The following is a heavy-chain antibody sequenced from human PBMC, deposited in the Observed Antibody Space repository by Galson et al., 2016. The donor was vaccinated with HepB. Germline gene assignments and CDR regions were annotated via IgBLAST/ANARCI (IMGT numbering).Heavy chain of an antibody. CDR2: ITSRSTYI. CDR1: GFIFSIYS. CDR3: ARDTDDYDSRGVLDY. Sequence: SLRLSCAASGFIFSIYSMNWVRQAPGKGLEWVSSITSRSTYIYYADSLKGRFTISRDNAENSLFLQMDSLRAEDTAVYYCARDTDDYDSRGVLDYWGQGTLVTVSS. D-gene: IGHD3-22*01. J-gene: IGHJ4*02. V-gene: IGHV3-21*01.